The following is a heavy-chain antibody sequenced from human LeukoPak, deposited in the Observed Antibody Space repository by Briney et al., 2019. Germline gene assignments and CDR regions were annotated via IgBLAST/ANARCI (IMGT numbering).Heavy chain of an antibody. V-gene: IGHV3-30*04. Sequence: GGSLRLSCAASGFTFSSYAMHWVRQAPGKGLEWVALISFDGSNKYYGDSVKGRFTISRDNSKNTLYLQMDSLRAEDTAVYYCAKFSVVVIAAIATTFDYWGQGALVTVSS. CDR2: ISFDGSNK. J-gene: IGHJ4*02. D-gene: IGHD2-15*01. CDR3: AKFSVVVIAAIATTFDY. CDR1: GFTFSSYA.